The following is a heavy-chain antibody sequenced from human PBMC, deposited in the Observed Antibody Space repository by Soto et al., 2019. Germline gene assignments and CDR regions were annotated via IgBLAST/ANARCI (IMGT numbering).Heavy chain of an antibody. CDR1: GFTFSDYY. CDR2: IVIGSDYT. Sequence: AGGSLRLSCAASGFTFSDYYMSWIRQAPGKGLEWVSYIVIGSDYTNYADSVKGRFTISRDNAKNSLYLEMNSLRVEDTAVYYCARLRASSWYMGGYLDYWGRGTLVTVSS. J-gene: IGHJ4*02. D-gene: IGHD6-13*01. CDR3: ARLRASSWYMGGYLDY. V-gene: IGHV3-11*06.